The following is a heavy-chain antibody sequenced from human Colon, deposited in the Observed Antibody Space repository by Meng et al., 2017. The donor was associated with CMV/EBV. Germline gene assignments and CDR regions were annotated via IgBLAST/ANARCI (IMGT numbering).Heavy chain of an antibody. J-gene: IGHJ6*02. CDR3: AKDTAYYYGSGSRAYGLDV. CDR1: GFTFSNSD. D-gene: IGHD3-10*01. CDR2: ISGSGSSR. Sequence: GESLKISCAASGFTFSNSDMNWVRQAPGKGLEWVSGISGSGSSRYYADSVKGRHTISRDNSKNTLYLQMNGLGAGDTGVYYCAKDTAYYYGSGSRAYGLDVWGQGTTVTVSS. V-gene: IGHV3-23*01.